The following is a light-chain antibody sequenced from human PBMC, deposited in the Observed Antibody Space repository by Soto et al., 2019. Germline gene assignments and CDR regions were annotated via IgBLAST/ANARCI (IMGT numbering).Light chain of an antibody. Sequence: QSVLTQPPSVSGAPGQRVTISCTGSSSNIGAGYDVHWYQQLPGTAPKLLISGNSNRPSGVTDRFSGSKSGTSASLAITGLQVEDEADYYCQSYDSSLSGAVFGGGTQLTVL. V-gene: IGLV1-40*01. J-gene: IGLJ7*01. CDR3: QSYDSSLSGAV. CDR2: GNS. CDR1: SSNIGAGYD.